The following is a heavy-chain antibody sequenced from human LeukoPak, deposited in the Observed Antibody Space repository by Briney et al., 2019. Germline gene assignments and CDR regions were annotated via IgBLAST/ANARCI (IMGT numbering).Heavy chain of an antibody. Sequence: PGGSLRLSCAASGFTFSSYDMHWVRQATGKGLEWVSAIGTAGDTYYPGSVKGRLTISRENAKNSLYLQMNSLRAGDTAVYYCARGDFRDYYDSSGYGLGYWGQGTLVTVSS. CDR3: ARGDFRDYYDSSGYGLGY. CDR1: GFTFSSYD. D-gene: IGHD3-22*01. J-gene: IGHJ4*02. V-gene: IGHV3-13*01. CDR2: IGTAGDT.